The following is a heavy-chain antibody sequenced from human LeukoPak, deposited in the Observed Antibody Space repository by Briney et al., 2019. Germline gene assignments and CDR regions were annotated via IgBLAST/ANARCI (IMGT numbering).Heavy chain of an antibody. V-gene: IGHV1-2*06. CDR3: ARDLGYSYGLVDAFDI. Sequence: ASVKVSCKASGYTFTGYYMHWVRQAPGQGLEWMGRINPNSGGTNYAQKFQGRVTMTRDTSISTAYMELSRLRSDDTAVYCCARDLGYSYGLVDAFDIWGQGTMVTVCS. D-gene: IGHD5-18*01. J-gene: IGHJ3*02. CDR1: GYTFTGYY. CDR2: INPNSGGT.